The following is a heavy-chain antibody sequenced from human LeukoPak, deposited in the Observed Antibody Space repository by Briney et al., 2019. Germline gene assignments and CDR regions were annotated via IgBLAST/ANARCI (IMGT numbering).Heavy chain of an antibody. J-gene: IGHJ3*02. CDR1: GGTFSSYA. CDR2: IIPIFGTA. D-gene: IGHD1-1*01. Sequence: SVKVSCKASGGTFSSYAISWVRQAPGQGLEWMGGIIPIFGTANYAQRFQGRVTITADKSTSTAYMELSSLRSEDTAVYYCARDRYAGTTHFDAFDIWGQGTMVTVSS. V-gene: IGHV1-69*06. CDR3: ARDRYAGTTHFDAFDI.